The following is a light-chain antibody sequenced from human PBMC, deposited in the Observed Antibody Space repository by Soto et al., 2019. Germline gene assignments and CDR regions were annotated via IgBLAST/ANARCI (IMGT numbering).Light chain of an antibody. J-gene: IGKJ5*01. V-gene: IGKV3-15*01. CDR2: GAS. Sequence: EIVMTQSPATLSVSPGERATLSCRASQSVYSNLAWYQHKPGQAPRLLIYGASTRATGIPARFSGSGSGTEFTLTISSLQSEDSAVYYCQQYNNYINFGQGTRLEIK. CDR3: QQYNNYIN. CDR1: QSVYSN.